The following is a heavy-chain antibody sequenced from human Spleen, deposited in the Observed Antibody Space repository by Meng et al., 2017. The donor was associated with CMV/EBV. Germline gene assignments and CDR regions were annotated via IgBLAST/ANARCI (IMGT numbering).Heavy chain of an antibody. CDR2: IYYSGSP. D-gene: IGHD1-1*01. J-gene: IGHJ6*02. V-gene: IGHV4-59*01. CDR3: AKFSATGAYYYGMDV. Sequence: SETLSLTCTVSGASISRYYWTWIRQPPGKGLEWIGCIYYSGSPNYNPSLESRITISVDTSKNQFSLRLYSVTAADTAVYYCAKFSATGAYYYGMDVWGQGITVTVSS. CDR1: GASISRYY.